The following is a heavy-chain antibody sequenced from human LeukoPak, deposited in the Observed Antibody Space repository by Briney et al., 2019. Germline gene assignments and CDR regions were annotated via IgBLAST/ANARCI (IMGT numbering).Heavy chain of an antibody. Sequence: GGSLRLSCAASGFTFSSYAMHWVRQAPGKGLEWVAVISYDGSNKYYADSVKGRFTISRDNAKNSLYLQMNSLRAEDTAVYYCARVIPRYSGYDFGGIDYWGQGTLVTVSS. CDR2: ISYDGSNK. CDR3: ARVIPRYSGYDFGGIDY. D-gene: IGHD5-12*01. V-gene: IGHV3-30*04. J-gene: IGHJ4*02. CDR1: GFTFSSYA.